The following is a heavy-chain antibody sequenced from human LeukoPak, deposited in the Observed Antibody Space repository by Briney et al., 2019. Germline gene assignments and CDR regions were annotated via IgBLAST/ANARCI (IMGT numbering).Heavy chain of an antibody. CDR2: INHSGST. D-gene: IGHD1-26*01. Sequence: SETLSLTCAVYGGSFSGYYWSWIRQPPGKGLEWIGEINHSGSTNYNPPLKSRVTISVDTSKNQFSLKLSSVTAADTAVYYCARRGSLGATSSGYVDYWGQGTLVTVSS. J-gene: IGHJ4*02. CDR1: GGSFSGYY. V-gene: IGHV4-34*01. CDR3: ARRGSLGATSSGYVDY.